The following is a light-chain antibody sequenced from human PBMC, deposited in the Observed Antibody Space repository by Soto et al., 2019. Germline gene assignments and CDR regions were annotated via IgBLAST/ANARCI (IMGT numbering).Light chain of an antibody. V-gene: IGKV3-15*01. J-gene: IGKJ1*01. CDR3: QQYNNWPPT. CDR1: QSVSSN. CDR2: DAS. Sequence: EIVMTQSPATLSVSPGESATLSCRASQSVSSNLAWHQQKPGQAPRILMYDASTRATGIPARFSASGSGTEFTLTISSLQSEDFAVYYCQQYNNWPPTFGQGTKVDIK.